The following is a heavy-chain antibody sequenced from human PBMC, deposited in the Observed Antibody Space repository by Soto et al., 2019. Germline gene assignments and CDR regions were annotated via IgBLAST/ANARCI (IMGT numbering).Heavy chain of an antibody. CDR2: ISCDGGST. V-gene: IGHV3-43*01. Sequence: EVQLVESGGVVVQPGGSLRLSCAASGFTFDDYTMHWVRQAPGKGLEWVSLISCDGGSTYYADSVKGRFTISRDNSKNSLYLQMNSLRTEDTALYYCAKADSIEREVLWDYWGQGTLVTVSS. CDR1: GFTFDDYT. J-gene: IGHJ4*02. CDR3: AKADSIEREVLWDY. D-gene: IGHD3-22*01.